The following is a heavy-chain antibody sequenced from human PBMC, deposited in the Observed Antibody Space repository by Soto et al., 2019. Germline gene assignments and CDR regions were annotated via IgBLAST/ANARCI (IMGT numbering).Heavy chain of an antibody. J-gene: IGHJ3*02. CDR2: IYYSGST. CDR3: ARERPVMERFNAFDI. V-gene: IGHV4-59*01. CDR1: GGSISSYY. D-gene: IGHD1-1*01. Sequence: SETLSLTCTFSGGSISSYYWSWIRQPPGKGLEWIGYIYYSGSTNYNPSLKSRVTISVDTSKNQFSLKLSSVTAADTAVYYCARERPVMERFNAFDIWGQGTMVTVSS.